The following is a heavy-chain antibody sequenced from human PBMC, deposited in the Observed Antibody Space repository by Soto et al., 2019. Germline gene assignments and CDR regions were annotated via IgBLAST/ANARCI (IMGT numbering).Heavy chain of an antibody. V-gene: IGHV1-18*01. CDR1: GYTFTSYG. J-gene: IGHJ4*01. CDR3: AREAPTPAAAGTGGGDY. CDR2: ISAYNGNT. Sequence: QVPLVQSGAEVKKPGASVKVSCKASGYTFTSYGISWVRQAPGQGLEWMGWISAYNGNTNYAQKLQGRVTMTTDTSSSIAYMELRSLRSDATAVYYCAREAPTPAAAGTGGGDYWGHGTLVTASS. D-gene: IGHD6-13*01.